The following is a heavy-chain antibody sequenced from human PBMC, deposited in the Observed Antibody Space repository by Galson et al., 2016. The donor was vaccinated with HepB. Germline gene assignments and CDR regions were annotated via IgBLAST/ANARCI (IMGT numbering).Heavy chain of an antibody. Sequence: SLRLSCAASGFIFSSFVVHWVRQAPGKGLEWVAVISSDGSNTNYADSVKGRFTISRYNSKNTLDLQMNSLGAEDTAVYYCARDPGQPECYYYCMYVWGQGTTVTVSS. J-gene: IGHJ6*02. CDR1: GFIFSSFV. CDR2: ISSDGSNT. CDR3: ARDPGQPECYYYCMYV. V-gene: IGHV3-30-3*01. D-gene: IGHD3-10*01.